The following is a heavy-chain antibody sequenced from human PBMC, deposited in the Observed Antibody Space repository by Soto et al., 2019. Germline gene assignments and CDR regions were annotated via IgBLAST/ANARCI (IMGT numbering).Heavy chain of an antibody. CDR3: ARHPSGFWFDP. V-gene: IGHV4-34*01. J-gene: IGHJ5*02. CDR1: GGSFSGYY. CDR2: INHSGST. Sequence: SETLSLTCAVYGGSFSGYYWSWIRQPPGKGLEWIGEINHSGSTNYNPSLKSRVTISVDTSKNQFSLKLSSVTAADTAVYYCARHPSGFWFDPWGQGTLVTVSS. D-gene: IGHD5-12*01.